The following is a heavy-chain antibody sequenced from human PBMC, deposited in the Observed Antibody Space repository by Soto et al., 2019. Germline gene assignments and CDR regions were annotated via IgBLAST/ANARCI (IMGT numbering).Heavy chain of an antibody. CDR3: ARDIQVDYGMDV. V-gene: IGHV3-48*02. Sequence: LRLSCVASVFTFSRVSMNWVRQAPGKGLEWVSYISGGSSSIYYADSVKGRLTISRDNAKNSLYLQMNSLRDEDTAVYHCARDIQVDYGMDVWGQGTAVTVS. CDR1: VFTFSRVS. J-gene: IGHJ6*02. CDR2: ISGGSSSI. D-gene: IGHD2-21*01.